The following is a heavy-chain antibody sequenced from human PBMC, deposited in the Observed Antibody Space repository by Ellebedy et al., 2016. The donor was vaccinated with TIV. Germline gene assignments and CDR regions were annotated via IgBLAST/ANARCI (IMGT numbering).Heavy chain of an antibody. J-gene: IGHJ4*02. Sequence: GESLKISCAASGFTFIDYSMNWVRQAPGKGLEWVSSISSSGNYRYHGDSVKGRFTISRDNAKNSLYLQMNSLRAEDTAVYYCAREKSGHKWNDGFDSWGQGTLVTVSS. CDR3: AREKSGHKWNDGFDS. V-gene: IGHV3-21*01. CDR1: GFTFIDYS. D-gene: IGHD1-1*01. CDR2: ISSSGNYR.